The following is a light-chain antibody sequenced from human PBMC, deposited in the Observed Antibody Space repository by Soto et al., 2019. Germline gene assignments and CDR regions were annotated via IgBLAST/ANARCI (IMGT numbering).Light chain of an antibody. CDR2: TAS. Sequence: DIQMTQSPSSVSASVGDRVTITCRASQGVSTWLAWYQQKPGKAPNLLIYTASSLQSGVPSRFSGSGSGTDFTLTISSLQPEDFATSYCHQTTTFPLTFGGGTKVEI. J-gene: IGKJ4*01. CDR1: QGVSTW. V-gene: IGKV1D-12*01. CDR3: HQTTTFPLT.